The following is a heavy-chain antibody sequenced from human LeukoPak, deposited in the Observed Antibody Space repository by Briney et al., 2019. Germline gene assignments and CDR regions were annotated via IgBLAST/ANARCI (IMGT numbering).Heavy chain of an antibody. CDR3: ARDFSSWYERPHTGFDY. J-gene: IGHJ4*02. Sequence: SVKVSCKASGGTFSSYAISWVRQAPGQGLEWMGGLIPIFGTANYAQKFQGRVTITADESTSTAYMELSSLRSEDTAVYYCARDFSSWYERPHTGFDYWGQGTLVTVSS. CDR1: GGTFSSYA. V-gene: IGHV1-69*13. D-gene: IGHD6-13*01. CDR2: LIPIFGTA.